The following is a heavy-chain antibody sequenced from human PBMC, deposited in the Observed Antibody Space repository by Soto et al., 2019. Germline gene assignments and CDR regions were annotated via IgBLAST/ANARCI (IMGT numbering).Heavy chain of an antibody. V-gene: IGHV1-3*01. CDR3: AREDCSGGSCYYRPRWFDP. J-gene: IGHJ5*02. D-gene: IGHD2-15*01. CDR2: INAGNGNT. Sequence: ASVKVSCKASGYTFPSYAMHWVRQAPGQRLEWMGWINAGNGNTKYSQKFQGRVTITRDTSASTAYMELSSLRSEDTAVYYCAREDCSGGSCYYRPRWFDPWGQGTLVTVSS. CDR1: GYTFPSYA.